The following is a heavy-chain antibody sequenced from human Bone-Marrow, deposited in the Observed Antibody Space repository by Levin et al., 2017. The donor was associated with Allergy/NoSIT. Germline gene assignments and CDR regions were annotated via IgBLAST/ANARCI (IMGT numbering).Heavy chain of an antibody. J-gene: IGHJ4*02. Sequence: PSETLSLTCTFSGASISSYSWWTWIRQPPGKGLEWLGEIFHGGTANYHPSLQSRVTISLDKSKNQFSLNLRSVTAADTAVYFCARDQVITRNAVDFWGPGILVTVSS. V-gene: IGHV4-4*02. CDR1: GASISSYSW. D-gene: IGHD3-16*01. CDR2: IFHGGTA. CDR3: ARDQVITRNAVDF.